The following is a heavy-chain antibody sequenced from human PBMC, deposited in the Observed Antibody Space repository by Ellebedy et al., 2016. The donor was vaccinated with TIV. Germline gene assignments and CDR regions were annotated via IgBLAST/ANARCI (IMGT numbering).Heavy chain of an antibody. D-gene: IGHD4-11*01. CDR1: GYTFTSYG. CDR3: ARGVTTVTMFDY. J-gene: IGHJ4*02. Sequence: ASVKVSCXASGYTFTSYGISWVRQAPGQGLEWMGWISAYNGNTNYAQKLQGRVTMTTDTSTSTAYMELRSLRSEDTAVYYCARGVTTVTMFDYWGQGTLVTVSS. V-gene: IGHV1-18*01. CDR2: ISAYNGNT.